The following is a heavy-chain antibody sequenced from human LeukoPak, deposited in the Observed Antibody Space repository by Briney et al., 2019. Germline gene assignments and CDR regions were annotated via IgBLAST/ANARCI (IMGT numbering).Heavy chain of an antibody. D-gene: IGHD3-10*01. V-gene: IGHV3-30*03. CDR2: ISYDGSNK. CDR3: ARMAGYYYYGMDV. J-gene: IGHJ6*02. Sequence: GGSLRLSCAASGFTFSSYGMHWVRQAPGKGLEWVAVISYDGSNKYYADSVKGRFTISRDNSKNTLYLQMNSLRAEDTAVYYCARMAGYYYYGMDVWGQGTTVTVSS. CDR1: GFTFSSYG.